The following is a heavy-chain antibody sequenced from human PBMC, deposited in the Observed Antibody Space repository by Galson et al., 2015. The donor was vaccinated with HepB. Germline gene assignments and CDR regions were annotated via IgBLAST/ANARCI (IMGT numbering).Heavy chain of an antibody. CDR1: GFTFGNYS. V-gene: IGHV3-21*01. CDR2: ISSGSSYI. Sequence: SLRLSCAASGFTFGNYSMNWVRQAPGKGLEWVSLISSGSSYIYYAASVKGRLTISRDNANNSLYLQMNSLRAEDTAVYYCARDLGFFDWLLVDAFDIWGQGTMVTVSS. CDR3: ARDLGFFDWLLVDAFDI. J-gene: IGHJ3*02. D-gene: IGHD3-9*01.